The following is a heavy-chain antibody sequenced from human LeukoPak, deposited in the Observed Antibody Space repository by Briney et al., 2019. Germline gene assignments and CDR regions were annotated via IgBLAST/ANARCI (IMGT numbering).Heavy chain of an antibody. CDR2: IYYSGST. Sequence: SETLSLTCTVSGGSISSGDYYWSWIRQPRGKGLEWIGYIYYSGSTYYNPSLKSRVTISVDTSKNQFSLKLSSVTAADTAVYYCARSATGELDAFDIWGQGTMVTVSS. CDR3: ARSATGELDAFDI. D-gene: IGHD7-27*01. J-gene: IGHJ3*02. V-gene: IGHV4-30-4*08. CDR1: GGSISSGDYY.